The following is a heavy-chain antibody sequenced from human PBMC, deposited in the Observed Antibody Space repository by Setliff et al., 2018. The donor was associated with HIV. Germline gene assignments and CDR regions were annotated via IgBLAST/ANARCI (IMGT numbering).Heavy chain of an antibody. CDR3: ARRRSGPQGWLLSNWFDA. CDR1: GVSIGNFY. D-gene: IGHD3-3*01. J-gene: IGHJ5*02. CDR2: IFFTGTT. V-gene: IGHV4-59*12. Sequence: PSETLSLTCTVSGVSIGNFYWSWVRQSPGRGLEWIGFIFFTGTTNYNPSLKSRVTISVDTSKNQFSLKLSSVTAADTAVYYCARRRSGPQGWLLSNWFDAWGQGTLVTV.